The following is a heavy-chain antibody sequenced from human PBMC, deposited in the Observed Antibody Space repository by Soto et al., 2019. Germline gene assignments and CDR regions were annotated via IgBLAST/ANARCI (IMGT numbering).Heavy chain of an antibody. J-gene: IGHJ5*02. CDR1: CGSFIGYY. V-gene: IGHV4-34*01. CDR3: ARVRDWFDP. D-gene: IGHD3-3*01. CDR2: VDHSGYT. Sequence: PSETLSLTCAFYCGSFIGYYWNWIRQPPGKGLEWIGEVDHSGYTTYNPSLKSRVTISVDTSNNQFSLKLSSVTAADTAVYYCARVRDWFDPWGPGTLVTVSS.